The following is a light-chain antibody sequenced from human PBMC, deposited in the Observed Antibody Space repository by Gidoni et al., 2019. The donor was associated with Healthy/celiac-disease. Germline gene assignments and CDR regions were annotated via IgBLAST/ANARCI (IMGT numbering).Light chain of an antibody. V-gene: IGLV3-25*03. CDR1: ALQKQY. J-gene: IGLJ2*01. CDR3: QSADSSYVV. CDR2: KDS. Sequence: SYELTQPPSVSVSPGQTARITCSGDALQKQYAYWYQQKPGQAPVLMIYKDSERPSGIPERFSGSSSGTTVTLTISGVQAEDEADYYCQSADSSYVVFGGGTKLTVL.